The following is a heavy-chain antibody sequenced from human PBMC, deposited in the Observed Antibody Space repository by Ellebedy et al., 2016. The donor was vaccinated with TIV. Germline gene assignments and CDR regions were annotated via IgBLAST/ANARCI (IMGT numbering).Heavy chain of an antibody. Sequence: GESLKISCTASGFTFSNYYMTWVRQAPGKGLEWVANIKQDGSEKYYVDSVKGRFSISRDNTKNSLYLQMNSLTDEDTAVYYCARDQWLGRAYYFDSWGQGTLVTVSS. CDR1: GFTFSNYY. CDR2: IKQDGSEK. CDR3: ARDQWLGRAYYFDS. D-gene: IGHD6-19*01. J-gene: IGHJ4*02. V-gene: IGHV3-7*01.